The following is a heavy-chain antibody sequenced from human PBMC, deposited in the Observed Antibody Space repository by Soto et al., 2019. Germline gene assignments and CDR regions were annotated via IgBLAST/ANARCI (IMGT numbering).Heavy chain of an antibody. V-gene: IGHV3-23*01. CDR2: ISGSGGST. J-gene: IGHJ4*02. CDR3: AKIWALSYYFDY. D-gene: IGHD3-10*01. Sequence: LRLSCAASGSTFSSYAMSWVRQAPGKGLEWVSAISGSGGSTYYADSVKGRFTISRDNSKNTLYLQMNSLRAEDTAVYYCAKIWALSYYFDYWGQGTLVTVSS. CDR1: GSTFSSYA.